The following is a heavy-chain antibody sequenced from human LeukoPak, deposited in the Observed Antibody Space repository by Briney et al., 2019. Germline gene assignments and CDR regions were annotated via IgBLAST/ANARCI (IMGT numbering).Heavy chain of an antibody. CDR3: ARGYCSGGSCYYISNWFDP. J-gene: IGHJ5*02. D-gene: IGHD2-15*01. V-gene: IGHV4-59*08. Sequence: SETLSLTCTVSGGSISSYYWSWIRQPPGKGLEWIGYIYYSGSTNYNPSLKSRVTISVDTSKNQFSLKLSSVTAADTAVYYCARGYCSGGSCYYISNWFDPWGQGTLVTVSS. CDR2: IYYSGST. CDR1: GGSISSYY.